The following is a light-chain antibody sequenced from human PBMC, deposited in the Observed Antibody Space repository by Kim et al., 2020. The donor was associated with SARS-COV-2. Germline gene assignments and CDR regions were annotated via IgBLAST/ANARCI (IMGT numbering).Light chain of an antibody. CDR1: QITNNY. Sequence: SPGERATLSCRASQITNNYFAWYQQKPGQAPRLLIYAASSRATGIPDRFSGSGSGPDFTLTISRLEPEDFAVYYCQQYSSSPPAYTFGQGTKLEI. CDR2: AAS. J-gene: IGKJ2*01. CDR3: QQYSSSPPAYT. V-gene: IGKV3-20*01.